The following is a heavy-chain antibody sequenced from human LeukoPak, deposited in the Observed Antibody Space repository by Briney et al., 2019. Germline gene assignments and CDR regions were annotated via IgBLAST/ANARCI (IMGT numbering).Heavy chain of an antibody. CDR3: ARGPHYYDSSGPEYFQH. J-gene: IGHJ1*01. V-gene: IGHV4-59*01. CDR2: IYYSGST. CDR1: GGSISSYY. D-gene: IGHD3-22*01. Sequence: SETLSLTCTVSGGSISSYYWSWIRQPPGKGLEWIGYIYYSGSTNYNPSLKSRVTISVDTSKNQFSPKLSSVTAADTAVYYCARGPHYYDSSGPEYFQHWGQGTLVTVSS.